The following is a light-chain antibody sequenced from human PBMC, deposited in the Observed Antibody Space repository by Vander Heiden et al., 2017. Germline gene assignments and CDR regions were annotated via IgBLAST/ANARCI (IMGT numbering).Light chain of an antibody. V-gene: IGKV1-39*01. CDR1: RSIASY. CDR3: QQSDNSPRT. J-gene: IGKJ2*02. CDR2: AAS. Sequence: DIQLTQSSSSLSPSVGDRVPITCRASRSIASYLNWYQQKPGKAPKLLIYAASTLQSGVPSRFNGGGSGTDFTLTISSLQAEDFATYYCQQSDNSPRTFGQGTKLEIK.